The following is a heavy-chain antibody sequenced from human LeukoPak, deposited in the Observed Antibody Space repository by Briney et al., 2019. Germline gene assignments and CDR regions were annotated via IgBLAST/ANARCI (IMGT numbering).Heavy chain of an antibody. CDR2: IYYSGST. V-gene: IGHV4-59*01. CDR1: GGSISSYY. D-gene: IGHD3-22*01. Sequence: PSETLSLTCTVSGGSISSYYWSWIRQPPGKGLEWIGYIYYSGSTNYNPSLKSRVTISVDTSKNQFSLKLSSATAADTAVYYCAAFYDSSGYAIDPYYYYYMDVWGKGTTVTVSS. CDR3: AAFYDSSGYAIDPYYYYYMDV. J-gene: IGHJ6*03.